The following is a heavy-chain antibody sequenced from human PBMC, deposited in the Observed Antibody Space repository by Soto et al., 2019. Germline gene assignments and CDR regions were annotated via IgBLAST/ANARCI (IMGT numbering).Heavy chain of an antibody. CDR3: AAVKEYYYGMDV. V-gene: IGHV1-24*01. J-gene: IGHJ6*02. CDR1: GYTLTELS. CDR2: FDPEDGET. Sequence: GASVKVSCKVSGYTLTELSIHWVRQAPGKGLEWMGGFDPEDGETIYAQKFQGRVTMTEDTSTDTAYMELSSLRSEDTAVYYCAAVKEYYYGMDVWGQGTTVTVSS.